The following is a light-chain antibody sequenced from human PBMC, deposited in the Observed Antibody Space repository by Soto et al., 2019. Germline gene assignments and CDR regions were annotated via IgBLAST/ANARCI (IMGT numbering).Light chain of an antibody. CDR1: QSVGSN. CDR2: GAS. V-gene: IGKV3-15*01. J-gene: IGKJ1*01. CDR3: QQYNNWPPDRT. Sequence: EIVMTQSPATLSVSPGERATLSCRASQSVGSNLAWYQQKPGQAPRLLIYGASTRATGIPARFSGSGSGTEFTLTISSLQSEDCASYFCQQYNNWPPDRTFGQGTKVEIK.